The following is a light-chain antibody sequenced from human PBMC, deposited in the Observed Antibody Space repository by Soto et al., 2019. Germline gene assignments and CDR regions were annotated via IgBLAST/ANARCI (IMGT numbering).Light chain of an antibody. CDR3: SSYTSSSPVV. CDR2: DVS. V-gene: IGLV2-14*01. Sequence: QSVLTQPASVSGSPGQSITISCTGTSSDVGGYNYVSWYQQHPGKAPKLMIYDVSNRPSGVSNRFSGSKSGITASLTISGLQAEDEADYYCSSYTSSSPVVFGGGTKLTVL. J-gene: IGLJ2*01. CDR1: SSDVGGYNY.